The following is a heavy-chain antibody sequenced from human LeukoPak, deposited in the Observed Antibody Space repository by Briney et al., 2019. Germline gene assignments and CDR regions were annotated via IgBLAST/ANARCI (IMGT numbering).Heavy chain of an antibody. CDR1: GGTFISHA. CDR2: INTNTGNP. CDR3: ARADRYCSGGSCYLFGMDV. J-gene: IGHJ6*02. D-gene: IGHD2-15*01. Sequence: ASVKVSCKASGGTFISHAISWVRQAPGQGLEWMGWINTNTGNPTYAQGFTGRFVFSLDTSVSTAYLQISSLKAEDTAVYYCARADRYCSGGSCYLFGMDVWGQGTTVTVSS. V-gene: IGHV7-4-1*02.